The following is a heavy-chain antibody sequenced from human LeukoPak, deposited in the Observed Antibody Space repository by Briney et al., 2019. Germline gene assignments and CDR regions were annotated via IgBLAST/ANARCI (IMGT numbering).Heavy chain of an antibody. CDR1: GFSVSGNY. CDR3: ARGGDSSGSRRIAVDI. D-gene: IGHD3-22*01. J-gene: IGHJ3*02. CDR2: ISSGGSM. Sequence: QPGVSLRLSCAASGFSVSGNYMSWVPQSPGKGREWVSVISSGGSMYRGDSVKGRFTLSRDNSKNTLYLQMSSLRVEDTAVYFCARGGDSSGSRRIAVDIWGQGTMVTVSS. V-gene: IGHV3-53*05.